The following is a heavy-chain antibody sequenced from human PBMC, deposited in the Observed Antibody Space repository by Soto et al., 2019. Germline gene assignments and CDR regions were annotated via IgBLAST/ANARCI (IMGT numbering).Heavy chain of an antibody. CDR3: ARVSGSFSRMYYFDC. V-gene: IGHV3-30-3*01. CDR1: GFTFSSFA. D-gene: IGHD1-26*01. CDR2: ISYDGSNQ. J-gene: IGHJ4*02. Sequence: QEQLVESGGGVVQPGRSLRLSCAASGFTFSSFAVHWVRQAPGKGLEWVAGISYDGSNQYYADSVNGRFTISRDNSKNTLDLQMNSLRAEDTAVYYCARVSGSFSRMYYFDCWGQGTLVTVSS.